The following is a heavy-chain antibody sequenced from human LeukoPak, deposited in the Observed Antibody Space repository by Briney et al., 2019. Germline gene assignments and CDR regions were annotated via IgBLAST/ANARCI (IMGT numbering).Heavy chain of an antibody. J-gene: IGHJ6*03. Sequence: GGSLRLSCAASGFTFSSYNMNWVRQAPGKGPEWVSSITSSSSYIYYADSVKGRFTISRDNAKNSLYLQMNSLRAEDTAVYYCAKDPRRISMIVVVRRGYYMDVWGKGTTVTISS. V-gene: IGHV3-21*06. CDR3: AKDPRRISMIVVVRRGYYMDV. D-gene: IGHD3-22*01. CDR1: GFTFSSYN. CDR2: ITSSSSYI.